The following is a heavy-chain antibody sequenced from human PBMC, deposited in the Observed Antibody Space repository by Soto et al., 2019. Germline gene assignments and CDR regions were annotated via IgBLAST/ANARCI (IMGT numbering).Heavy chain of an antibody. CDR1: GFTFSGSA. Sequence: EVQLLESGGGLVQPGGSLRLSCAASGFTFSGSAMYWVRQAPGKGLEWVSAISGSGGTTYHADSVKGRFTISRDNSKNTLFLQMNSPRAEDTAVYYCAKDTSSSTWYFDLWGRGTLVTVSS. CDR3: AKDTSSSTWYFDL. J-gene: IGHJ2*01. D-gene: IGHD6-6*01. V-gene: IGHV3-23*01. CDR2: ISGSGGTT.